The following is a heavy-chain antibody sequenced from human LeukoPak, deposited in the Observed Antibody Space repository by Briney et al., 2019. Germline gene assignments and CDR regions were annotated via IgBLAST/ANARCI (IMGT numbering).Heavy chain of an antibody. V-gene: IGHV1-2*02. CDR1: GYTCADYY. CDR3: ARVSTSGYRDWLDP. Sequence: ASVKVSCKASGYTCADYYIHWVRQAPGQGLEWMGWIYPKSGGTNSAQKFQGRVTMTRDTSISTAYMELSRPKFDDTAVYYCARVSTSGYRDWLDPWGQGTLVTVSS. D-gene: IGHD3-9*01. CDR2: IYPKSGGT. J-gene: IGHJ5*02.